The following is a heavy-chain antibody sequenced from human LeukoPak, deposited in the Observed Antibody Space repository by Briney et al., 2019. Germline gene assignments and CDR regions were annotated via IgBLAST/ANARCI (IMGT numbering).Heavy chain of an antibody. J-gene: IGHJ4*02. CDR2: IDHSGST. D-gene: IGHD5-12*01. CDR3: ARGLGEWLRFGRFDY. Sequence: SETLSLTCAVYGGSFSGYYWSWIRQPPGKGLEWIGEIDHSGSTNYNPSLRSRVTISVDTSKNQFSLKLSSVIAADTAVYYCARGLGEWLRFGRFDYWGQGTLVTVSS. V-gene: IGHV4-34*01. CDR1: GGSFSGYY.